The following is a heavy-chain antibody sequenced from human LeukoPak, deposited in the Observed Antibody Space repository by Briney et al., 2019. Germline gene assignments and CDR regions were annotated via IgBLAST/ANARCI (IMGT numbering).Heavy chain of an antibody. CDR2: VTNGGAT. D-gene: IGHD2/OR15-2a*01. V-gene: IGHV3-23*01. CDR3: AKDPPSSGTTFDY. CDR1: GLTFSSHT. J-gene: IGHJ4*02. Sequence: GGSLRLSCAASGLTFSSHTMNWVRQAPGKGLEYISSVTNGGATYYADSVKGRFTISRDNSKNTLYLQMNSLRAEDTAVYYCAKDPPSSGTTFDYWGQGTLVTVSS.